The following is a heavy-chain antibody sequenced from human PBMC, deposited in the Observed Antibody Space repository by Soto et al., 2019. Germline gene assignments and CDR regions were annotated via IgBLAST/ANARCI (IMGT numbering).Heavy chain of an antibody. CDR3: ASGGLNTFDI. J-gene: IGHJ3*02. V-gene: IGHV6-1*01. CDR2: TYYRSKWYN. D-gene: IGHD2-15*01. CDR1: VDSVSSNSAA. Sequence: QAVSLTCAISVDSVSSNSAASNWIRQSPSRGLEWLGRTYYRSKWYNDYAVSVKSRITINPDTSKNQFSLQLNSVTPEDTAVYYCASGGLNTFDIWGQGTMVTVSS.